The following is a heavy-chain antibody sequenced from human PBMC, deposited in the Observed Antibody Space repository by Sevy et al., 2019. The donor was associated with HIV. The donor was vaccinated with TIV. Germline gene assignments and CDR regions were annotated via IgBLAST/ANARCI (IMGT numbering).Heavy chain of an antibody. CDR2: ISYDGSNK. Sequence: GGSLRLSCAASGFTFSSYAMHWVHQAPGKGLEWVAVISYDGSNKYYADSVKGRFTISRDNSKNTLYLQRNSLRAEDTAVYYCARASQAPYYYDSSGYYFDYWVQGTLVTVSS. V-gene: IGHV3-30-3*01. D-gene: IGHD3-22*01. CDR3: ARASQAPYYYDSSGYYFDY. CDR1: GFTFSSYA. J-gene: IGHJ4*02.